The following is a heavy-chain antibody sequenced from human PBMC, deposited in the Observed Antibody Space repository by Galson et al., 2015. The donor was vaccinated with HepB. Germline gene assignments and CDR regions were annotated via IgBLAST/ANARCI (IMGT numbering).Heavy chain of an antibody. CDR1: GGSISSSSYY. V-gene: IGHV4-39*01. D-gene: IGHD2-2*01. Sequence: TVSGGSISSSSYYWAWIRQPPGKGLEWIGSIHYSGGTYYNPSLKSRVTIYIDTTKNQFSLKLSSMTAADTAVYYCARVGVPAAIGDWFDPWGQGTLVTVSS. CDR2: IHYSGGT. CDR3: ARVGVPAAIGDWFDP. J-gene: IGHJ5*02.